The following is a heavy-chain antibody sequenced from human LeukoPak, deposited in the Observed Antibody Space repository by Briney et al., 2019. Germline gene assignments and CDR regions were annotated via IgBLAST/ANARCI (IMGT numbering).Heavy chain of an antibody. CDR2: IYTNGRT. CDR3: ARWEAAAGMGWFDP. J-gene: IGHJ5*02. CDR1: SDSISSHY. Sequence: KPSETLSLTCTVSSDSISSHYWGWIRQPAGKGLEWIGRIYTNGRTNYNPSLRSRLTMSVDTSKNQFSLKLSSVTAADTAVYYCARWEAAAGMGWFDPWGQGTLVTVSS. V-gene: IGHV4-4*07. D-gene: IGHD6-13*01.